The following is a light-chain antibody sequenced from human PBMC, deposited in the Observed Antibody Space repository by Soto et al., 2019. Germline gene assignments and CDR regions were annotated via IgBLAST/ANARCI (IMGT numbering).Light chain of an antibody. CDR1: QSLSRD. CDR2: GAS. CDR3: QQYMNWPT. V-gene: IGKV3-15*01. J-gene: IGKJ5*01. Sequence: EVVMTQSPATLSVSPGVGATLSCRASQSLSRDLAWYQQKPGQAPRLLIFGASTRVTGIPARFSGSGSGTEFTLTISSLQSEDFAVYYCQQYMNWPTFGQGTRLEI.